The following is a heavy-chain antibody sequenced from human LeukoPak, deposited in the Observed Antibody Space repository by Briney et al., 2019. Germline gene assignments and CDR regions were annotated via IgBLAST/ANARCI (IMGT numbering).Heavy chain of an antibody. CDR1: GFTFSSYA. Sequence: GGSLRLSCAASGFTFSSYAMSWVRQAPGKGLEWVSVISGSGDSTYYADSVKGRFTISRDNAKNSLYLQMNSLRAEDTAVYYCARGGYRRWFDPWGQGTLVTVSS. V-gene: IGHV3-23*01. J-gene: IGHJ5*02. CDR3: ARGGYRRWFDP. D-gene: IGHD1-1*01. CDR2: ISGSGDST.